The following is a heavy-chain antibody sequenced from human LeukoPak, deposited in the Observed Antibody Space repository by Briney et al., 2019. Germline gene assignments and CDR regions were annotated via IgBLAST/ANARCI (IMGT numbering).Heavy chain of an antibody. CDR3: ARLEEDYDILTGYYPRPDYGMDV. Sequence: PGGSLRLSCAASGFTFSSSSMNWVRQAPGKGLEWVSYISSTGTTLYYADSVRGRFTISRDNAKNSLYLQMNSLRAEDTAVYYCARLEEDYDILTGYYPRPDYGMDVWGQGTTVTVSS. J-gene: IGHJ6*02. D-gene: IGHD3-9*01. V-gene: IGHV3-48*01. CDR2: ISSTGTTL. CDR1: GFTFSSSS.